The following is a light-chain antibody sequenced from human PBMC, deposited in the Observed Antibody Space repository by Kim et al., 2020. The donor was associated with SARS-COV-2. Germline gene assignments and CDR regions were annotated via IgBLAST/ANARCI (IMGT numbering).Light chain of an antibody. CDR2: LGF. Sequence: SMSCRSTQSLLHSNGENYLDWYVQKPGQSLQLLIYLGFKRASGVPDRFSGGGSGTDFSLTISNLEPEDSAVYYCQQRTNWPRALTFGGGTKVDIK. V-gene: IGKV2-28*01. J-gene: IGKJ4*01. CDR1: QSLLHSNGENY. CDR3: QQRTNWPRALT.